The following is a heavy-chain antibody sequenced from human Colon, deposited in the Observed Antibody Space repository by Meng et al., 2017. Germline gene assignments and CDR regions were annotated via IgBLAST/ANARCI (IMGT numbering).Heavy chain of an antibody. D-gene: IGHD6-19*01. V-gene: IGHV4-4*02. CDR1: GVSITSSNW. Sequence: QVQLPEAGPVLGKPSAPPFLTCAFSGVSITSSNWWRWVRQAPGKGMEWIGQIDLSGKTDYNPSLKSRVTISLDKSMNQLFLEVYFVTAADTAIYYCARHGGWHFDYWGQGTLVTVSS. J-gene: IGHJ4*02. CDR2: IDLSGKT. CDR3: ARHGGWHFDY.